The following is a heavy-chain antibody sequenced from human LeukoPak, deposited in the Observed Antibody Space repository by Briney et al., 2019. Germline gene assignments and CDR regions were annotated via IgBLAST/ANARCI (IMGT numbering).Heavy chain of an antibody. D-gene: IGHD3-22*01. Sequence: GGSLRLSCAASGFTFSSYGMSWVRQAPGKGLEWVSAISGSGGSTYYADSVKGRFTISRDNSKNTLYLQMNSLRAEDTAVYYCAKDGGYDSSGYYYVEDYWGQGTLVTVSS. V-gene: IGHV3-23*01. CDR3: AKDGGYDSSGYYYVEDY. J-gene: IGHJ4*02. CDR2: ISGSGGST. CDR1: GFTFSSYG.